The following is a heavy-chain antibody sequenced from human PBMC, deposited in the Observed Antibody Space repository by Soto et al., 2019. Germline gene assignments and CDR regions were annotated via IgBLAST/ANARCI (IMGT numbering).Heavy chain of an antibody. CDR3: ARGRTDSSSWGY. D-gene: IGHD6-13*01. J-gene: IGHJ4*02. CDR2: INHSGST. CDR1: GGSFSGYY. V-gene: IGHV4-34*01. Sequence: QVQLQQWGAGLLKPSETLSLTCAVYGGSFSGYYWSWIRQPPGKGLEWIGEINHSGSTNYNPSLKSRVTISVDTSKNQFSLKLSSVTAADTAVYYCARGRTDSSSWGYWRQGTLVTVSS.